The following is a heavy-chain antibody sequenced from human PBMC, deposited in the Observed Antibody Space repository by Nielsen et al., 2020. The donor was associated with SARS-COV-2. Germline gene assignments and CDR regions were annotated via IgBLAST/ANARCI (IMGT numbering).Heavy chain of an antibody. CDR3: ASPPAGAEHPFDY. CDR2: IYYSGST. J-gene: IGHJ4*02. D-gene: IGHD1/OR15-1a*01. V-gene: IGHV4-39*01. CDR1: GGSISSSSYY. Sequence: SETLSLTCTVSGGSISSSSYYWGWIRQPPGKGLEWIGSIYYSGSTYYNPSLKSRVTISVDTSKNQFSLKLSSVTAADTAVYYCASPPAGAEHPFDYWGQGTLVTVSS.